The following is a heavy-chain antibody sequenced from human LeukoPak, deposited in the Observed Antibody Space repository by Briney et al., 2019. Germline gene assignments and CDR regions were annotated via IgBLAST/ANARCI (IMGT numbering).Heavy chain of an antibody. CDR3: ARRGTSRSSYYFDY. V-gene: IGHV3-48*03. Sequence: GGSLRLSCAASGFTFSSYEMNWVRQAPGKGLEWVSYISTSASTIYYADSVKGRFTSSRDNAKNSLYPQVNSLRAEDTAVYYCARRGTSRSSYYFDYWGQGTLVTVSS. CDR2: ISTSASTI. J-gene: IGHJ4*02. CDR1: GFTFSSYE.